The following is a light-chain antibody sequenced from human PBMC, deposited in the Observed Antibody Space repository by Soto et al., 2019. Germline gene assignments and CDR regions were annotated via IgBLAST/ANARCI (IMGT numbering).Light chain of an antibody. CDR1: QGISSY. CDR3: QQLRET. J-gene: IGKJ1*01. Sequence: DIQLTQSPSFLSASVGDRVTITCRASQGISSYLAWYQQKPGKAPKLLIYAASTLQSGVPSRFSGSGSGTEFTLTICSLQPEDFATYYCQQLRETFGQGTKVDIK. V-gene: IGKV1-9*01. CDR2: AAS.